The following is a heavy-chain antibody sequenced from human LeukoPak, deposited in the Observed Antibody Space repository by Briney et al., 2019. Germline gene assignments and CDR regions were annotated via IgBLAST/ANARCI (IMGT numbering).Heavy chain of an antibody. CDR2: ITTNVRST. CDR1: GFSFSTSA. Sequence: GGSLRLSCSASGFSFSTSAMHWVRQAPGKGPRFVSAITTNVRSTYYADSVKGRFTISRDNSKSTLDLQMSSLRAEDTAVYYCVRDLPWGQGTLVTVSS. J-gene: IGHJ4*02. CDR3: VRDLP. V-gene: IGHV3-64D*06.